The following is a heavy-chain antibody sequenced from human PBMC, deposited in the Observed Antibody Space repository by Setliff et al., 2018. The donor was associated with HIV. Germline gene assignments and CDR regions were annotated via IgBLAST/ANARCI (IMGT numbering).Heavy chain of an antibody. CDR2: IIPILGTV. Sequence: SVKVSCKASGYTFTGYYMHWVRQAPGQGLEWMGGIIPILGTVDYPQKFQGRVTITADESTSTAYMELSSLRSDDTAVYYCARDRPGVDCTKTSCYASFDHWGQGTLVTVSS. CDR3: ARDRPGVDCTKTSCYASFDH. CDR1: GYTFTGYY. D-gene: IGHD2-2*01. J-gene: IGHJ4*02. V-gene: IGHV1-69*13.